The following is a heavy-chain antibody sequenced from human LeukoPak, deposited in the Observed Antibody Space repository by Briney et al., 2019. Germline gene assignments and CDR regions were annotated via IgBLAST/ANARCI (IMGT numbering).Heavy chain of an antibody. J-gene: IGHJ6*03. D-gene: IGHD2-15*01. Sequence: PGGSLRLSCAASGFTFSSYGMHWVRQAPGKGLEWVAFIRYDGSNKYYADSVKGRFTISRDNSKNTLYLQMNSLRAEDTAVYYCAKVGGSSVIGELYYYYYYYMDVWGKGTTVTVSS. CDR1: GFTFSSYG. CDR3: AKVGGSSVIGELYYYYYYYMDV. CDR2: IRYDGSNK. V-gene: IGHV3-30*02.